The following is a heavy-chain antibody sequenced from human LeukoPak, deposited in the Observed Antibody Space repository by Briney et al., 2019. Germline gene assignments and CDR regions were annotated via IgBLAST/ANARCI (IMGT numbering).Heavy chain of an antibody. Sequence: PGGSLRLSCAASGFTFSGYWMHWVRQAPGKGLVWVSAISGSGGSTYYADSVKGRFTISRDNSKNTLYLQMNSLRAEDTAVYYCAKTSRDDYGGNSWFGFYWFDPWGQGTLVTVSS. J-gene: IGHJ5*02. CDR1: GFTFSGYW. CDR2: ISGSGGST. CDR3: AKTSRDDYGGNSWFGFYWFDP. D-gene: IGHD4-23*01. V-gene: IGHV3-23*01.